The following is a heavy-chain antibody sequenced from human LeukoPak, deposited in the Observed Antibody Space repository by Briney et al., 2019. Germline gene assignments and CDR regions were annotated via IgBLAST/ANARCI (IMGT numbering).Heavy chain of an antibody. V-gene: IGHV1-2*02. Sequence: GASVKVSCKASGYTFTGYYMHWVRQAPGQGLEWMGWINPNSGGTNYAQKFQGRVTMTRDTSISTAYMELSRLRSDDTAVYYCARPLGYSYGLNWFDPWGQGTLVTVSS. D-gene: IGHD5-18*01. J-gene: IGHJ5*02. CDR3: ARPLGYSYGLNWFDP. CDR1: GYTFTGYY. CDR2: INPNSGGT.